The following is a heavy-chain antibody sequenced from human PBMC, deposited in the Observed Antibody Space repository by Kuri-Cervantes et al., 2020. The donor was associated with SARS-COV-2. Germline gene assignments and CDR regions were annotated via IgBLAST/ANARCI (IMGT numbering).Heavy chain of an antibody. D-gene: IGHD6-19*01. V-gene: IGHV3-30-3*01. CDR3: AKDSPGIAVAEAFDI. CDR2: ISYDGSNK. J-gene: IGHJ3*02. Sequence: GESLKISYAASGFTFSSYAMHWVRQAPGKGLEWVAVISYDGSNKYYADSVKGRFTISRDNSKNTLYLQMNSLRAEDTAVYYCAKDSPGIAVAEAFDIWGQGTMVTVSS. CDR1: GFTFSSYA.